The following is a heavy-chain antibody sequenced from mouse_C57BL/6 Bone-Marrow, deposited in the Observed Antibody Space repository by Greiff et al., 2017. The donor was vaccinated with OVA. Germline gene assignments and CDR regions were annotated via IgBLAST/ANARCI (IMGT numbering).Heavy chain of an antibody. CDR3: YYYGSSWDFDY. J-gene: IGHJ2*01. CDR2: IDPENGDT. D-gene: IGHD1-1*01. CDR1: GFNIKDDY. Sequence: VQLKESGAELVRPGASVKLSCTASGFNIKDDYMHWVKQRPEQGLEWIGWIDPENGDTEYASKFQGKATITADTSSNTAYLQLSSLTSEDTAVYYCYYYGSSWDFDYWGQGTTLTVSS. V-gene: IGHV14-4*01.